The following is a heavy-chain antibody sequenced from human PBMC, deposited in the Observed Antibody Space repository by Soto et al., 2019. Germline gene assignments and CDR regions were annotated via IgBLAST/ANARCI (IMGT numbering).Heavy chain of an antibody. V-gene: IGHV1-8*01. CDR3: ALPVVVVAATAADAFDI. CDR2: MNPNSGNT. Sequence: GASVKVSCKASGYTFTSYDINWVRQATGQGLEWMGWMNPNSGNTGYAQKFQGRVTMTRNTSISTAYMELSSLRSEDTAVYYCALPVVVVAATAADAFDIWGQGTVVTVSS. D-gene: IGHD2-15*01. CDR1: GYTFTSYD. J-gene: IGHJ3*02.